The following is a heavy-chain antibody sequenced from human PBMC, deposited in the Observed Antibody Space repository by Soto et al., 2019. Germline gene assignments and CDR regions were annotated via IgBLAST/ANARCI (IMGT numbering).Heavy chain of an antibody. CDR1: GESFSGYY. D-gene: IGHD2-15*01. CDR2: INHSGST. Sequence: SETLSLTCAVHGESFSGYYWSWIRQPPGKGLEWIGEINHSGSTNYNPSLKSRVTISVDTSKNQFSLKLSSVTAADTAVYYCARVTPLVAALGGAFDIWGQGTMVTVSS. J-gene: IGHJ3*02. V-gene: IGHV4-34*01. CDR3: ARVTPLVAALGGAFDI.